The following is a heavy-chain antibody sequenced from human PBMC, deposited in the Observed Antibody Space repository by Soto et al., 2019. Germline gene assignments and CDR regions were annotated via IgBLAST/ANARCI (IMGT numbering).Heavy chain of an antibody. J-gene: IGHJ5*02. V-gene: IGHV4-31*03. D-gene: IGHD3-22*01. Sequence: PSEPLSLPCTVSGGSISSGGYYWSWIRQHPGKGLEWIGYIYYSGSTYYNPSLKSRVTISVDTSKNQPSLKLSSVTAADTAVYYWARAKTYYYDSSGYYLLDQWGQGTLVTVSS. CDR3: ARAKTYYYDSSGYYLLDQ. CDR2: IYYSGST. CDR1: GGSISSGGYY.